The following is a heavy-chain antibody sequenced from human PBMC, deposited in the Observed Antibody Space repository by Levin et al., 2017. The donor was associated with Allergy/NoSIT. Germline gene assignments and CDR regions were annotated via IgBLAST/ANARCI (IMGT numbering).Heavy chain of an antibody. J-gene: IGHJ4*02. V-gene: IGHV4-39*01. CDR3: ATETNYDILTGPVDY. D-gene: IGHD3-9*01. CDR1: GGSISSSSYY. Sequence: SETLSLTCTVSGGSISSSSYYWGWIRQPPGTGLEWIGSIYYSGSTYYNPSLKSRVTISVDTSKNQFSLKLSSVTAADTAVYYCATETNYDILTGPVDYWGQGTLVTVSS. CDR2: IYYSGST.